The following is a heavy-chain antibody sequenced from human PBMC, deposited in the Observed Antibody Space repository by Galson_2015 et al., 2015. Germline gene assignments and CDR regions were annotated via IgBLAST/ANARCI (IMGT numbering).Heavy chain of an antibody. Sequence: SVKVSCKASGYTFTGYYMHWVRQAPGQGLEWMGWINPNSGGTNYAQKFQGWVTMTRDTSISTAYMELSRLRSDDTAVYYCARTLTTVTPYFDYWGQGTLVTVSS. D-gene: IGHD4-17*01. J-gene: IGHJ4*02. CDR1: GYTFTGYY. V-gene: IGHV1-2*04. CDR2: INPNSGGT. CDR3: ARTLTTVTPYFDY.